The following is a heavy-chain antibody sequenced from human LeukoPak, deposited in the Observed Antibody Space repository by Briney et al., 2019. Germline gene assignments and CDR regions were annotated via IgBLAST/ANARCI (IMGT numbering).Heavy chain of an antibody. CDR1: GGSISSGDYY. Sequence: PSETLSLTCTVSGGSISSGDYYWSWIRQPPGKGLEWIGYIYYSGSTYYNPSLKSRVTISVDTSKNQFSLKLSSVTAVDTAVYYCASTAMVNEANGPNDAFDIWGQGTMVTVSS. CDR3: ASTAMVNEANGPNDAFDI. J-gene: IGHJ3*02. D-gene: IGHD5-18*01. CDR2: IYYSGST. V-gene: IGHV4-30-4*08.